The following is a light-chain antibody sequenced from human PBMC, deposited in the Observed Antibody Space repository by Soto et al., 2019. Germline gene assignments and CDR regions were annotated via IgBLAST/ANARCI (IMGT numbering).Light chain of an antibody. J-gene: IGLJ7*01. CDR2: KSS. Sequence: QSVLTQPPSASGTPGQRVTISCSGSSSNIGNTHVFWYQQLPGAAPKLLIYKSSQRPSGVPDRFSGSRSGTSASLAISGLQSEDEAEYYCAAWDDSLTGWMFGGGTQL. CDR1: SSNIGNTH. CDR3: AAWDDSLTGWM. V-gene: IGLV1-47*01.